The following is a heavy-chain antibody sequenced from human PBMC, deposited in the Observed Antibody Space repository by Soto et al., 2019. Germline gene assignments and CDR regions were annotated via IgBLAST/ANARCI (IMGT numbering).Heavy chain of an antibody. V-gene: IGHV4-34*01. J-gene: IGHJ5*02. CDR2: INHSGST. CDR1: GGSFSGYY. CDR3: ARGIKYGAYSRWFDP. D-gene: IGHD4-17*01. Sequence: SETLSLTCAVYGGSFSGYYWSWIRQPPGKGLEWIGEINHSGSTNYNPSLKSQVTISVDTSKNQFSLKLSSVTAADTAVYYCARGIKYGAYSRWFDPWGQGTLVTVSS.